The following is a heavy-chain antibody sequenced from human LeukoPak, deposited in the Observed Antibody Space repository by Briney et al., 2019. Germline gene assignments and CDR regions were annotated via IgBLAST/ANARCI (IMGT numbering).Heavy chain of an antibody. V-gene: IGHV1-8*01. Sequence: ASVKVSCKASGYTFTSYDINWVRQATGQGLEWMGWMNPNNGKTGYAQKFQGRVTMTRNSSISTVYMELNTLRSEDTAVYYCARGSWITGSTSYYYYMDVWGKGTTVTASS. CDR2: MNPNNGKT. D-gene: IGHD1-7*01. J-gene: IGHJ6*03. CDR3: ARGSWITGSTSYYYYMDV. CDR1: GYTFTSYD.